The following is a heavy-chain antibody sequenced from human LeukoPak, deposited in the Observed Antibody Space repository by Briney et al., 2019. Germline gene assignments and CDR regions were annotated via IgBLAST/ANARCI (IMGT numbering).Heavy chain of an antibody. J-gene: IGHJ4*02. Sequence: PSETLSLTCTVSGGSISSYYWSWIRQPPGKGLEWIGEINHSGSTNYNPPLKSRVTISVDTSKNQFSLKLSSVTAADTAVYYCARARDFWSGYYGYFDYWGQGTLVTVSS. CDR1: GGSISSYY. CDR3: ARARDFWSGYYGYFDY. CDR2: INHSGST. V-gene: IGHV4-34*01. D-gene: IGHD3-3*01.